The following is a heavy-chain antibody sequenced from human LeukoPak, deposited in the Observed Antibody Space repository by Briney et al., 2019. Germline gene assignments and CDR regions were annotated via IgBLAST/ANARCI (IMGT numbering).Heavy chain of an antibody. CDR3: AREGYSYEFDY. CDR1: GGSISRSNW. Sequence: ETLSLTCAVSGGSISRSNWWTWVRQPPGKGLEWVSVIYSGGSTYYADSVKGRFTISRHNSKNTLYLQMNSLRAEDTAVYYCAREGYSYEFDYWGQGTLVTVSS. D-gene: IGHD5-18*01. V-gene: IGHV3-53*04. CDR2: IYSGGST. J-gene: IGHJ4*02.